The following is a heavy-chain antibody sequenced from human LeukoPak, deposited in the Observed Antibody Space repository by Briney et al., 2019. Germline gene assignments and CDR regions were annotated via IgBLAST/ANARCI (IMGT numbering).Heavy chain of an antibody. J-gene: IGHJ4*02. CDR1: GFTFSSYS. CDR3: ANEIRPNDY. CDR2: ISSSSSTI. V-gene: IGHV3-48*01. D-gene: IGHD4-17*01. Sequence: GGSLRLSCAASGFTFSSYSMNWVRQAPGKGLEWVSYISSSSSTIYYADSVKGRFTISRDNAKNPLYLQMNGLRAEDTAVYYCANEIRPNDYWGQGTQVTVSS.